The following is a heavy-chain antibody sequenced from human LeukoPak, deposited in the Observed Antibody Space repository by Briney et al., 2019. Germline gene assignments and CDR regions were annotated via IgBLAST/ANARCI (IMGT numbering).Heavy chain of an antibody. D-gene: IGHD2-8*01. Sequence: GGSLRLSCAASGFTFNRAWMSWVRQTPEKRLEFVANIKEDGSEKYYVDSVKGRFTISRDNTKNSLYLQMDSLRVDDTAIYDCAKDGEVYSWGQGALVTVSS. CDR2: IKEDGSEK. J-gene: IGHJ4*02. CDR3: AKDGEVYS. V-gene: IGHV3-7*01. CDR1: GFTFNRAW.